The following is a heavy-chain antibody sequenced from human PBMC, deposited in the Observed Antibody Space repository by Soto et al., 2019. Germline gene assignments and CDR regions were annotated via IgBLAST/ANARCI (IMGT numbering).Heavy chain of an antibody. CDR1: GFTFSDYY. D-gene: IGHD5-12*01. CDR2: ISSSGSTI. J-gene: IGHJ4*02. CDR3: TTDLGVATIRSPSAPNY. Sequence: GGSLRLSCAASGFTFSDYYMSWIRQAPGKGLEWVSYISSSGSTIYYADSVKGRFTISRDDSKNTLYLQMNSLKTEDTAVYYCTTDLGVATIRSPSAPNYWGQGTLVTVSS. V-gene: IGHV3-11*01.